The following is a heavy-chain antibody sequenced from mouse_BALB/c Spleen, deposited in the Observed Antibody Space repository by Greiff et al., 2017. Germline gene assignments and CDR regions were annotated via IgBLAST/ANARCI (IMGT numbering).Heavy chain of an antibody. V-gene: IGHV14-3*02. D-gene: IGHD2-10*01. Sequence: VQLKESGAELVKPGASVKLSCTASGFNIKDTYMHWVKQRPEQGLEWIGRIDPANGNTKYDPKFQGKATITADTSSNTAYLQLSSLTSEDTAVYDCARPSYYGNYGWYFDVWGAGTTVTVSS. CDR3: ARPSYYGNYGWYFDV. CDR1: GFNIKDTY. J-gene: IGHJ1*01. CDR2: IDPANGNT.